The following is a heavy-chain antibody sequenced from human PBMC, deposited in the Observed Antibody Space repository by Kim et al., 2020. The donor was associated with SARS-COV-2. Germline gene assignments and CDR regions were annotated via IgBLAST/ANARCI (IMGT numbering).Heavy chain of an antibody. J-gene: IGHJ4*02. D-gene: IGHD1-1*01. CDR1: GFTFSSYA. Sequence: GGSLRLSCAASGFTFSSYAMSWVRQAPGKGLEWVSAISGSGGSTYYADSVKGRFTISRDNYKNTLYLQMNSLRAEDTAVYYCAKTYNWNDQALDYWGQGTLVTVSS. V-gene: IGHV3-23*01. CDR2: ISGSGGST. CDR3: AKTYNWNDQALDY.